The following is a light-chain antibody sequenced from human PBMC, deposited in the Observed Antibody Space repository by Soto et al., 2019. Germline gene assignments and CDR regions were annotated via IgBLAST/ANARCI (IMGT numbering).Light chain of an antibody. J-gene: IGKJ2*01. Sequence: DIQMTQSPSSLSASAGDRVTVTCQASQDISNYLNWYQQKPGKAPKLLIYDASNLETGVPSRFSGSGSGTDFTFTISSLQPEDIATYYCQQYDNLPPYTFGQGTKVDIK. V-gene: IGKV1-33*01. CDR2: DAS. CDR3: QQYDNLPPYT. CDR1: QDISNY.